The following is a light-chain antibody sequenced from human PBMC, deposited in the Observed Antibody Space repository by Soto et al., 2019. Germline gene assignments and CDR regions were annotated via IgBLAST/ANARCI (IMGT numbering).Light chain of an antibody. CDR3: QQYGTSPWT. CDR1: QSISSNY. J-gene: IGKJ1*01. V-gene: IGKV3-20*01. Sequence: EIVLTQSLGTLSLFAGERATLSCRATQSISSNYLAWYQQKPGQAPRLLIYIASRRATGIPDRFSGSGSGTDLTLTISRLEPEDSALYYCQQYGTSPWTFGQGTKVEIK. CDR2: IAS.